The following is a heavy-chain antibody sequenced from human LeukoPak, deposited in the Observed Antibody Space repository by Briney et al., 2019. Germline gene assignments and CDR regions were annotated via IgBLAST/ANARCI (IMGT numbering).Heavy chain of an antibody. Sequence: GGSLRLSCAASGFTFSSYAMHWVRQAPGKGLEWVAVISYDGSNKYYADSVKGRFTISRDNSKNTLYLQMNSLRADDMAVYYCARHRGSYFDYWGQGSLVTVSS. CDR3: ARHRGSYFDY. D-gene: IGHD3-10*01. J-gene: IGHJ4*02. V-gene: IGHV3-30-3*01. CDR2: ISYDGSNK. CDR1: GFTFSSYA.